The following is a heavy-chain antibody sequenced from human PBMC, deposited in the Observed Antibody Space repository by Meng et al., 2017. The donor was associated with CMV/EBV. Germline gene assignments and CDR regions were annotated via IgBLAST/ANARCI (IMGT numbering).Heavy chain of an antibody. CDR3: ARVTSRVAGAFDY. CDR1: GGPISSGDYY. CDR2: IYYSGST. Sequence: LQESGTGLVTPSQTLPLPSTVSGGPISSGDYYWSWIRQPPGKGLEWIGYIYYSGSTYYNPSLKSRVTISVDTSKNQFSLKLSSVTAADTAVYYCARVTSRVAGAFDYWGQGTLVTVSS. V-gene: IGHV4-30-4*08. D-gene: IGHD1-14*01. J-gene: IGHJ4*02.